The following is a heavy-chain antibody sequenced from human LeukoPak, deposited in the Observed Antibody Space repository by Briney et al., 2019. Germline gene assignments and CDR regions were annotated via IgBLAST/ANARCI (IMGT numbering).Heavy chain of an antibody. CDR3: ARGLRGVTMVRGVIIQRYYYYYMDV. CDR2: INHSGST. D-gene: IGHD3-10*01. J-gene: IGHJ6*03. Sequence: SETLSLTCAVYGGSFSGYYWSWIRQPPGKGLEWIGEINHSGSTNYNPSLKSRVTISVDTSKNQFSLKLSSVTAADTAVYYCARGLRGVTMVRGVIIQRYYYYYMDVWGKGTTVTVSS. CDR1: GGSFSGYY. V-gene: IGHV4-34*01.